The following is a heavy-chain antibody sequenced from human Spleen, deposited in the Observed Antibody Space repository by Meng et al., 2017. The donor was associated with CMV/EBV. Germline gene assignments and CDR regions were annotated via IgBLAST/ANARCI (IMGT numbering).Heavy chain of an antibody. Sequence: ASVKVSCKASGYTFSSKGISWVRQAPGQGLEWMGWISPYNGNTDHAQKFQGRVIMTTDTSTNTAYMELRSLRSDDTAVYYCARGETYGMDVWGQGTTVTVSS. CDR3: ARGETYGMDV. J-gene: IGHJ6*02. CDR2: ISPYNGNT. D-gene: IGHD1-26*01. V-gene: IGHV1-18*01. CDR1: GYTFSSKG.